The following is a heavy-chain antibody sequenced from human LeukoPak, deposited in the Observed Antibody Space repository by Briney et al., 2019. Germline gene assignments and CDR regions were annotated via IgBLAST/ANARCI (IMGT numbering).Heavy chain of an antibody. Sequence: PSETLSLTCTVSGASISNYYWSWIRQTPEKGLEWMGHIHSSGGSSYYPSLKSRLTLSIDTSRNQLSLELPSVTAADTVVYFCAGLGSYHDFWGQGALVTVSS. CDR2: IHSSGGS. CDR1: GASISNYY. V-gene: IGHV4-4*09. CDR3: AGLGSYHDF. D-gene: IGHD1-26*01. J-gene: IGHJ4*02.